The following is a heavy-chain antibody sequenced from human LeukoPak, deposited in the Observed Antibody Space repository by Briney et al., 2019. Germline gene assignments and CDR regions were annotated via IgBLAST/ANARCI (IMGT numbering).Heavy chain of an antibody. J-gene: IGHJ4*02. CDR2: IYYSGST. V-gene: IGHV4-39*07. D-gene: IGHD5-24*01. CDR1: GGSISSSSYY. Sequence: PSETLSLTCTVSGGSISSSSYYWGWIRQPPGKGLEWIGSIYYSGSTYYNPSLKSRVTISVDTSKNQFSLKLSSVTAADTAVYYCARDSLATITYFDYWGQGTLVTVSS. CDR3: ARDSLATITYFDY.